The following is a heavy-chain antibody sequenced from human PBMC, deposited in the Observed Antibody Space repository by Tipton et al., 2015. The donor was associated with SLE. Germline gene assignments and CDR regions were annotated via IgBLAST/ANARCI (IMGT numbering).Heavy chain of an antibody. Sequence: TLSLTCTVSGGSISSYYWSWIRQPAGKGLEWIGRIYTSGSTNYNPSLKSRVTISVDTSRNQFSLKLSSVTAADTAVYYCAGGGNYDFWSGRRWFDPWGQGTLVTVSS. CDR2: IYTSGST. CDR3: AGGGNYDFWSGRRWFDP. CDR1: GGSISSYY. J-gene: IGHJ5*02. V-gene: IGHV4-4*07. D-gene: IGHD3-3*01.